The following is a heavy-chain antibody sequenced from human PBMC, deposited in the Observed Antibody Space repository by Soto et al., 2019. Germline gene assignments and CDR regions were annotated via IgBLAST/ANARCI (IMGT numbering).Heavy chain of an antibody. CDR2: INPNSGGT. CDR1: GYTFTGYY. D-gene: IGHD6-13*01. CDR3: AREGSSWYAYYYYYGMDV. J-gene: IGHJ6*02. Sequence: ASVKVSCKASGYTFTGYYMHWVRQATGQGLEWMGWINPNSGGTNYAQKFQGRVTMTRDTSISTAYMELSRLRSDDTAVYYCAREGSSWYAYYYYYGMDVWGQGTTVTVSS. V-gene: IGHV1-2*02.